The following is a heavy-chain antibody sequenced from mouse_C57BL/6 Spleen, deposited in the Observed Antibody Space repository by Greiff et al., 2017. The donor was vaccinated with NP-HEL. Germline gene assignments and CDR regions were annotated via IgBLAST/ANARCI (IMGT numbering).Heavy chain of an antibody. CDR1: GYTFTSYW. CDR3: TKGGTNWDGWFAY. D-gene: IGHD4-1*01. CDR2: IYPGNSDT. V-gene: IGHV1-5*01. J-gene: IGHJ3*01. Sequence: VQLQQSGTVLARPGASVKMSCKTSGYTFTSYWMHWVKQRPGQGLEWIGAIYPGNSDTSYNQKFKGKAKLTAVTSASTAYMELSSLTNEDSAVYYCTKGGTNWDGWFAYWGQGTLVTVSA.